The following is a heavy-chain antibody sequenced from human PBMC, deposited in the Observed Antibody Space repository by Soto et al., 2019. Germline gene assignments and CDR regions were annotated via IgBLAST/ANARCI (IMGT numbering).Heavy chain of an antibody. J-gene: IGHJ4*02. Sequence: LRLSCAASGFTFSSYGMHWVRQAPGKGLEWVAVISYDGSNKYYADSVKGRFTISRDNSKSTLYLQMNSLRAEDTAVYYCAKDLYYYDSSGYYVDYWGQGTLVTVSS. D-gene: IGHD3-22*01. V-gene: IGHV3-30*18. CDR2: ISYDGSNK. CDR3: AKDLYYYDSSGYYVDY. CDR1: GFTFSSYG.